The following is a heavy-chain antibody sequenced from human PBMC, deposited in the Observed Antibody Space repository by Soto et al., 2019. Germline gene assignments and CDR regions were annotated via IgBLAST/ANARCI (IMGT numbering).Heavy chain of an antibody. D-gene: IGHD6-19*01. CDR1: GFTFNSYA. V-gene: IGHV3-23*01. CDR3: AKPLRGEQWLEMGDYYGMDV. CDR2: IGGSGGST. J-gene: IGHJ6*02. Sequence: EVQLLESGGGLVQPGGSLRLSCAASGFTFNSYAMSWVRQAPGKGLEWVSSIGGSGGSTYYADSVKGRFTISRDNSKNTLYLQMNSLRAEDTAVYYCAKPLRGEQWLEMGDYYGMDVWGQGTTVTVSS.